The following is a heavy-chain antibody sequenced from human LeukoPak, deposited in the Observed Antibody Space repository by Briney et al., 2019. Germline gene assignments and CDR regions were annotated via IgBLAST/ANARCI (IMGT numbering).Heavy chain of an antibody. CDR3: AKSDCGSDGCKLLHY. V-gene: IGHV3-23*01. CDR2: INGSGDAT. CDR1: GFTFSHYT. D-gene: IGHD2-21*01. Sequence: GGSLRLSCAASGFTFSHYTMAWVRQAPGKGPEWVSSINGSGDATTYADSMMGRFTISRDNSKNTVSLQIYNLRAEDTATYYCAKSDCGSDGCKLLHYWGQGTLVIASS. J-gene: IGHJ4*02.